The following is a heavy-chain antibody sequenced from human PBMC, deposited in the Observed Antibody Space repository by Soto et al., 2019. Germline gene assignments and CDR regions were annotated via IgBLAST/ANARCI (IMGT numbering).Heavy chain of an antibody. D-gene: IGHD1-26*01. J-gene: IGHJ4*02. Sequence: EVQLVESGGGLVKPGGSLRLSCAASGFTFSSYSMNWVRQAPGKGLEWVSSISSSSSYIYYADSVKGRFTISRDNAKNSLYLQMNSLRAEDTAVYYCARDSPVGATPNFDYWGQGTLVTVSS. CDR3: ARDSPVGATPNFDY. CDR1: GFTFSSYS. V-gene: IGHV3-21*01. CDR2: ISSSSSYI.